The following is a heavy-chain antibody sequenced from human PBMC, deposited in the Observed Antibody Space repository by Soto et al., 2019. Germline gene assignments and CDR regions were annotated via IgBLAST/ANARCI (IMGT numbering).Heavy chain of an antibody. J-gene: IGHJ4*02. CDR1: GYSFIDFD. CDR3: ARGFSRASDQ. V-gene: IGHV1-8*02. Sequence: QVQLVQSGADVKKPGASVRVSCKASGYSFIDFDINWVRQAAGQGLEWMGWMNPNTGNTAYAQKFDGRLTLTRDTSTSTADMDLNGLTSEDTAGYFCARGFSRASDQWAPGNLVTVYS. CDR2: MNPNTGNT. D-gene: IGHD6-13*01.